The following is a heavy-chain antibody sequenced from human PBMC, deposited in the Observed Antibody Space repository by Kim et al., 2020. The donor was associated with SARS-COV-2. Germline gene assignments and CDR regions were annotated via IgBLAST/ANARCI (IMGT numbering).Heavy chain of an antibody. CDR2: VNHSGIT. J-gene: IGHJ6*02. CDR1: GGSFSAYS. CDR3: ARVRAGGVPSPILGLGPDSYFYAMDV. D-gene: IGHD2-15*01. Sequence: SETLSLTCAVYGGSFSAYSWIWIRQAPGKGLEWIGEVNHSGITKYHPSLKSRVTISVDTSKHQFSLKLPSVTAADTAVFYCARVRAGGVPSPILGLGPDSYFYAMDVWGQGTTVTAS. V-gene: IGHV4-34*01.